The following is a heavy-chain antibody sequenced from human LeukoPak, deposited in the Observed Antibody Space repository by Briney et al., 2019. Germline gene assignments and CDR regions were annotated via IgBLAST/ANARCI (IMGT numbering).Heavy chain of an antibody. CDR1: GGTFSSYT. CDR3: ARDPDSDYGDYDGFDP. J-gene: IGHJ5*02. D-gene: IGHD4-17*01. CDR2: IIPILGIA. V-gene: IGHV1-69*04. Sequence: SVKVSCKASGGTFSSYTISWVRQAPGQGLDWMGRIIPILGIANYAQKFQGRVTITADKSTSTAYMELSSLRSEDTAAYYCARDPDSDYGDYDGFDPWGQGTLVTVSS.